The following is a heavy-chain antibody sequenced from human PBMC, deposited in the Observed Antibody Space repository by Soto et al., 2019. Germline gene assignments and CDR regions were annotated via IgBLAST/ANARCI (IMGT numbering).Heavy chain of an antibody. V-gene: IGHV4-59*01. J-gene: IGHJ4*02. CDR3: ARVGPYGDIFDY. CDR1: GGSISSYY. CDR2: IYYSGST. D-gene: IGHD4-17*01. Sequence: SETLSLTCTVSGGSISSYYWSWIRQPPGKGLEWIGYIYYSGSTNYNPSLKSRVTISVDTSKNQFSLKLSSVTAADTAVYYCARVGPYGDIFDYWGQGTLVTVSS.